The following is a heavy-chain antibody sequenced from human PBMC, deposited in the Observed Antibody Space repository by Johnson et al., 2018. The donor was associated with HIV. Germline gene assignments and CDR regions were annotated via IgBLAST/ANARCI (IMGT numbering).Heavy chain of an antibody. CDR3: TTDQGYYGDAFDI. J-gene: IGHJ3*02. CDR2: IRSKTGGGTT. V-gene: IGHV3-15*01. D-gene: IGHD3-10*01. Sequence: VQLVESGGGLVKPGGSLRLSCAASGFTFSNAWMSWVRQAPGKGLEWVGHIRSKTGGGTTDYAAPVKGRFTISRDDSKNTLYLQMNSLKTEDTAVYYCTTDQGYYGDAFDIWGQGTMVTVSS. CDR1: GFTFSNAW.